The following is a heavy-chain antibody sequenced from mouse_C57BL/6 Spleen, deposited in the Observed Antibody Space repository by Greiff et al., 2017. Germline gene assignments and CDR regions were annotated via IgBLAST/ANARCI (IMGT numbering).Heavy chain of an antibody. V-gene: IGHV1-7*01. Sequence: VQLQQSGAELAKPGASVKLSCKASGYTFTSYWMHWVKQRPGQGLEWIGYINPSSGYTKYNQKFKDKATLTADKSSSPAYMQLSSLTYEDSTVYYCAQVSDGYYFDYWGQGTTLTVSS. CDR2: INPSSGYT. CDR3: AQVSDGYYFDY. CDR1: GYTFTSYW. D-gene: IGHD2-3*01. J-gene: IGHJ2*01.